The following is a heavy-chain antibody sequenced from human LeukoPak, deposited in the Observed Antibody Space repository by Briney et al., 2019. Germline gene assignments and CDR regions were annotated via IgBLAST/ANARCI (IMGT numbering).Heavy chain of an antibody. J-gene: IGHJ4*02. D-gene: IGHD6-19*01. CDR3: AREGIAVAGSSRGEDY. Sequence: SETLSLTCTVSGGSISSYYWSWIRQPPGKGLEWIGYIYYSGSTNYNPSLKSRVTISVDTSKNQFSLKLSSVTAADTAVYYCAREGIAVAGSSRGEDYWGQGTLVTVSS. CDR1: GGSISSYY. V-gene: IGHV4-59*01. CDR2: IYYSGST.